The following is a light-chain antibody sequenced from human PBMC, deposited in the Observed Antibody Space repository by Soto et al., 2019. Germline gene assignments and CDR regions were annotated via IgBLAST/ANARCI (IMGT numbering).Light chain of an antibody. CDR1: QSVSNSY. Sequence: EIVLTQSPGTLSLSPGERATLSCRDSQSVSNSYFAWYQQKPGQDPRLLIYGTSNTATGIPARFSGSRSGTDFNLTISRLETEDFAVYDCQQYRTSTYTFGQGTKVDIK. CDR2: GTS. V-gene: IGKV3-20*01. J-gene: IGKJ2*01. CDR3: QQYRTSTYT.